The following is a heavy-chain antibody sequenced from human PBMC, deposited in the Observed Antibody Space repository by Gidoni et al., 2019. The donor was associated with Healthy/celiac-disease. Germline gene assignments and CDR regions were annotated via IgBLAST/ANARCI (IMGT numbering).Heavy chain of an antibody. CDR1: D. V-gene: IGHV1-8*01. CDR2: MNPNSGNT. Sequence: DINWVRQATGQGLEWMGWMNPNSGNTGYAQKFQGRVTMTRNTSISKAYIEMSSQRSEDTAVYYCARRCKNYGSGGGFDPWGQGTLVTVSS. J-gene: IGHJ5*02. D-gene: IGHD3-10*01. CDR3: ARRCKNYGSGGGFDP.